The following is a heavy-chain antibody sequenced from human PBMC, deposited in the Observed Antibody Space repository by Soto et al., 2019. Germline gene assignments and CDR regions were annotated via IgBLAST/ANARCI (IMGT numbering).Heavy chain of an antibody. Sequence: QLQLQESGPGLVKPSETLSLTCTVSGGSISSSSYYWGWIRQLPGKGLEWIGSIYYSGSTYYNPSLKSRVTISVDTSKNQFSLKLSSVTAADTAVYYCARLQSIVVVVAATLQVPDAFDIWGQGTMVTVSS. CDR1: GGSISSSSYY. J-gene: IGHJ3*02. V-gene: IGHV4-39*01. CDR3: ARLQSIVVVVAATLQVPDAFDI. D-gene: IGHD2-15*01. CDR2: IYYSGST.